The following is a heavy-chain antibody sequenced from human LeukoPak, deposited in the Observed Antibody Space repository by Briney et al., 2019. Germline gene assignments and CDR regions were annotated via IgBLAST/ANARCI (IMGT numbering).Heavy chain of an antibody. CDR3: ARGVTMATISPYDY. D-gene: IGHD5-24*01. CDR1: GFTFSSYE. CDR2: ISSSGSTI. Sequence: PGGSLRLSCAASGFTFSSYEMNWVRQAPGKGLEWVSYISSSGSTIYYADSVKGRFTISRDNAENTLYLQMNSLRAEDTAVYYCARGVTMATISPYDYWGQGTLVTVSS. V-gene: IGHV3-48*03. J-gene: IGHJ4*02.